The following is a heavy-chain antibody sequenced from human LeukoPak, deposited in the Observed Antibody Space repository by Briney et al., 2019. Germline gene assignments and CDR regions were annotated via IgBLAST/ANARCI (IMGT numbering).Heavy chain of an antibody. CDR3: AKAGDSSRSINWFDP. J-gene: IGHJ5*02. Sequence: PGGSLRLSCAASGFPFSSYGIHWVRQAPGKGLEWVSAISGSGGSTYYADSVKGRFTISRDNSKNTLYLQMNSLRAEDTAVYYCAKAGDSSRSINWFDPWGQGTLVTVSS. D-gene: IGHD6-13*01. V-gene: IGHV3-23*01. CDR1: GFPFSSYG. CDR2: ISGSGGST.